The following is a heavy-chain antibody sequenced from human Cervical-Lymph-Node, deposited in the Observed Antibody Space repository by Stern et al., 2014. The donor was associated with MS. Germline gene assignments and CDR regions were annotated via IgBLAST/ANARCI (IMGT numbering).Heavy chain of an antibody. CDR1: GGTFSDYA. J-gene: IGHJ5*01. V-gene: IGHV1-69*01. Sequence: VQLVQSGAEVTQPGSSVKVSCKASGGTFSDYAISWVRQAPGQGLEWVGGIIPLFGSTDYAQNFQGRVTITADESTTTAYMDLSSLRSEDTAVYYCARGAYCGGDCYWGWFDSWGQGTLVTVSS. D-gene: IGHD2-21*02. CDR2: IIPLFGST. CDR3: ARGAYCGGDCYWGWFDS.